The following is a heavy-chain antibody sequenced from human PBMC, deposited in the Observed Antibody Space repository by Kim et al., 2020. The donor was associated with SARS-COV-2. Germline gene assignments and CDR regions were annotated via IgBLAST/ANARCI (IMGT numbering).Heavy chain of an antibody. V-gene: IGHV4-59*09. J-gene: IGHJ3*02. Sequence: LKSRVTISVDTSKNQFSLKLSSVTAADTAVYYCARGMKGYSYGLDAFDIWGQGTMVTVSS. CDR3: ARGMKGYSYGLDAFDI. D-gene: IGHD5-18*01.